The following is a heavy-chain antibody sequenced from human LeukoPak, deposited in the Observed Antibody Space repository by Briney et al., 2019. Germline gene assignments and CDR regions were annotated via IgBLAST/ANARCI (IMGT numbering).Heavy chain of an antibody. CDR1: GFTFSDYY. J-gene: IGHJ4*02. CDR2: ISSSGSTI. CDR3: ARAAVAGYFDY. D-gene: IGHD6-19*01. V-gene: IGHV3-11*01. Sequence: GGSPRVSCAASGFTFSDYYMSWIRQAPGNGLEWVSYISSSGSTIYYADSVKGRFTISRDNAKNSLYLQMNSLRAEDTAVYYCARAAVAGYFDYWGQGTLVTVSS.